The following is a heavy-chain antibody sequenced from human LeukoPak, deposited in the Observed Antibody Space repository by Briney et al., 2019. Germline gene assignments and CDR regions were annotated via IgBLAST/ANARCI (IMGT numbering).Heavy chain of an antibody. CDR1: GFTFSSYE. D-gene: IGHD3-22*01. Sequence: GGSLRLSCAASGFTFSSYEMNWVRQAPGKGLEWVAVISYDGSNKYYADSVKGRFTISRDNSKNTLYLQMNSLRAEDTAVYYCARDMLPYDSSGYLDAFDIWGQGTMVTVSS. CDR3: ARDMLPYDSSGYLDAFDI. V-gene: IGHV3-30*04. J-gene: IGHJ3*02. CDR2: ISYDGSNK.